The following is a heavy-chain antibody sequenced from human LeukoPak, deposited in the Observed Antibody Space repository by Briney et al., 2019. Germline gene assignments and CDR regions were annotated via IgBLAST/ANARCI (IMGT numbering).Heavy chain of an antibody. V-gene: IGHV1-8*03. J-gene: IGHJ5*02. CDR2: MNPNSGNT. CDR1: GYTFTSYD. Sequence: GASVKVSCKASGYTFTSYDINWVRQATGQGLEWMGWMNPNSGNTGYAQKFQGRVTITRNTSISTAYMELSRLRSDDTAVYYCARDLRSSWYRVYNWFDPWGQGTLVTVSS. D-gene: IGHD6-13*01. CDR3: ARDLRSSWYRVYNWFDP.